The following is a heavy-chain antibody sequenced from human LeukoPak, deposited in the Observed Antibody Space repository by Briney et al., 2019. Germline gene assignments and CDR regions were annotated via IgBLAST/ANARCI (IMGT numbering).Heavy chain of an antibody. J-gene: IGHJ5*02. D-gene: IGHD4-17*01. V-gene: IGHV1-69*04. CDR2: IIPILGIA. CDR3: ARDGDYGDPNWFDP. Sequence: ASVKVSCKASGGTFSSYAISWVRQAPRQGLEWMGRIIPILGIANYAQKFQGRVTITADKSTSTAYMELSSLRSEDTAVYYCARDGDYGDPNWFDPWGQGTLVTVSS. CDR1: GGTFSSYA.